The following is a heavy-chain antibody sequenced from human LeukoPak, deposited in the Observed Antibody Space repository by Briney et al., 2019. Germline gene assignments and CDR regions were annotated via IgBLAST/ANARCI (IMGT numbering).Heavy chain of an antibody. D-gene: IGHD5-12*01. J-gene: IGHJ4*02. CDR3: AKERGYSGYALDY. CDR1: GFTFTSYA. V-gene: IGHV3-23*01. CDR2: IAGSGSST. Sequence: GGSLRLSCAASGFTFTSYAMSWVRQAPGKGLEWVSAIAGSGSSTYYADSVKGRFTLSRDNSKNTVYLQMNSLRAEDTAVYYCAKERGYSGYALDYWGQGTLVTVSS.